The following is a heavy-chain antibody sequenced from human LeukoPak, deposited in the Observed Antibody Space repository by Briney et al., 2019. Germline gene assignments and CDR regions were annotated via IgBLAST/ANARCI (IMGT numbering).Heavy chain of an antibody. CDR2: IIPIFGTA. V-gene: IGHV1-69*13. Sequence: SVKVSCKASGGAFSSYAISWVRQAPGQGLEWMGGIIPIFGTANYAQKFQGRVTITADESTSTAYMELSSLRSEDTAVYYCARSKRGYSYGYRVLYFDYWGQGTLVTVSS. J-gene: IGHJ4*02. D-gene: IGHD5-18*01. CDR3: ARSKRGYSYGYRVLYFDY. CDR1: GGAFSSYA.